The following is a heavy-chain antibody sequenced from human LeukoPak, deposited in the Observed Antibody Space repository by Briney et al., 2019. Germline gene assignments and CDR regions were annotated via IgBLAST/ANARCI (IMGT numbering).Heavy chain of an antibody. CDR2: TREDGSQK. CDR1: GFTFSTYW. CDR3: ARGGAPEYSYGYHFDS. Sequence: GSLRLSCTASGFTFSTYWMSWVRQAPGKGLEWVANTREDGSQKYYLDSLKGRFTISRDNAKNSLYLQMNSLTAEDTAVYYCARGGAPEYSYGYHFDSWGQGVLVTVSS. V-gene: IGHV3-7*01. D-gene: IGHD5-18*01. J-gene: IGHJ4*02.